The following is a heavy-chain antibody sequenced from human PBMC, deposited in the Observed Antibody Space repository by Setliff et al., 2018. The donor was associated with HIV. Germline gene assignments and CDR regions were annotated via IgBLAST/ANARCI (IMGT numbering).Heavy chain of an antibody. CDR3: ARGPPFAY. J-gene: IGHJ4*02. CDR2: IYYSGSS. Sequence: SETLSLTCAVSGGSISSGDYYWSWIRQPPGKGLEWIGYIYYSGSSYYKSSLKSRVTISEDTSRDQFFLKLTSVTADDTGIYYCARGPPFAYWGQGLLVTVSS. CDR1: GGSISSGDYY. V-gene: IGHV4-30-4*08.